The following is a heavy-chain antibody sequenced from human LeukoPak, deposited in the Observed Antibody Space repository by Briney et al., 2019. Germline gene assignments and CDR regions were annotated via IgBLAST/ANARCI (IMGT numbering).Heavy chain of an antibody. CDR2: INPNSGGT. D-gene: IGHD6-13*01. V-gene: IGHV1-2*02. CDR1: GYTFTGYY. J-gene: IGHJ4*02. CDR3: ARGVSSSWYDDY. Sequence: GASVKVSCKASGYTFTGYYMHWVRQAPGQGLEWMGWINPNSGGTNNAQKFQGRVTMTRDTSISTAYMELSSLRSEDTAVYYCARGVSSSWYDDYWGQGTLVTVSS.